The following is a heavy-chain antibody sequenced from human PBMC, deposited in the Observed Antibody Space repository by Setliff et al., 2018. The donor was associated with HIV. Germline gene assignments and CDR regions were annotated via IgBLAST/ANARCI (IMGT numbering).Heavy chain of an antibody. V-gene: IGHV3-53*01. CDR1: GFTLSSSR. Sequence: GGSLRLSCAASGFTLSSSRMTWVRQAPGRGLEWVSFIYSDGRTHYADSVKGLFTLTRDNSNNMMHLQMNGLRPEDTAVYYCAKGVKWLDPWGQGTLVTVSS. J-gene: IGHJ5*02. D-gene: IGHD3-16*01. CDR3: AKGVKWLDP. CDR2: IYSDGRT.